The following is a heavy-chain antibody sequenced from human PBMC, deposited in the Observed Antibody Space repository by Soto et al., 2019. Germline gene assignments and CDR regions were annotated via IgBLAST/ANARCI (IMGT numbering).Heavy chain of an antibody. CDR2: ISDIAYT. J-gene: IGHJ6*02. V-gene: IGHV4-59*08. CDR1: GGSINYFNNHD. CDR3: ARQGFGVLHGLVDV. Sequence: LSLACTVCGGSINYFNNHDSSWFRLPPGKGLEWIGYISDIAYTSYNPSLKGRVSISVDTSKNQFSLTLTSVTAADTAVYYCARQGFGVLHGLVDVWGQGTTVTVSS. D-gene: IGHD3-10*01.